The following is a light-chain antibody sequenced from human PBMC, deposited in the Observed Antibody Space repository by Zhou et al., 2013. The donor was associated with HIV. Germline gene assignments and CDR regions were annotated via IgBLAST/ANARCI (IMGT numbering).Light chain of an antibody. CDR1: QSVSSNY. Sequence: EIVLTQSPGTLSLSPGERATLSCRASQSVSSNYLAWYQQKPGQAPRLLMYGASSRATGIPDRFSGSGSGTDFTLTISRLEPEDFAVYYCQQYGSSPTTFGQGTKVEIK. CDR3: QQYGSSPTT. J-gene: IGKJ1*01. V-gene: IGKV3-20*01. CDR2: GAS.